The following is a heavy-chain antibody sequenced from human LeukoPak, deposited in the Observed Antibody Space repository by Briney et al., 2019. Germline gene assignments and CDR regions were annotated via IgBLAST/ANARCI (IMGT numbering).Heavy chain of an antibody. CDR1: GYTFTSYG. V-gene: IGHV1-18*01. CDR3: ARMVRGVSPYYYYGMDV. D-gene: IGHD3-10*01. J-gene: IGHJ6*02. Sequence: GASVKVSCKASGYTFTSYGISWVRQAPGQGLEWMGWISAYNGNTNYAQKLQGRVTMTTDTSTSTAYMELRSLRSDDTAVYYCARMVRGVSPYYYYGMDVWGQGTTVTVSS. CDR2: ISAYNGNT.